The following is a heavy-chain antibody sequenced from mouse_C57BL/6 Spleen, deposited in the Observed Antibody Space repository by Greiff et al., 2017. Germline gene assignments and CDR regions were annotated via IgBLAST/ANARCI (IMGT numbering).Heavy chain of an antibody. CDR1: GYSFTDYN. Sequence: VQLKQSGPELVKPGASVKISCKASGYSFTDYNMNWVKQSNGKSLEWIGVINPNYGTTSYNQKFKGKATLTVDQSSSTAYMQLNSLTSEDSAVYYCARLDYYGSSTDFDYWGQGTTLTVSS. CDR2: INPNYGTT. J-gene: IGHJ2*01. CDR3: ARLDYYGSSTDFDY. D-gene: IGHD1-1*01. V-gene: IGHV1-39*01.